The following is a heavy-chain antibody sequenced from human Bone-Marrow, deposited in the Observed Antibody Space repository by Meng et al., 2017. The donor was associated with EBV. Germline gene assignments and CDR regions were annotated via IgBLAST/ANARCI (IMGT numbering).Heavy chain of an antibody. CDR2: TNPNRGGT. CDR3: AMGLATDFDY. CDR1: GYTFTGYY. V-gene: IGHV1-2*02. D-gene: IGHD5-12*01. Sequence: QVQVVQYGDVVKKPGASVKVYCKAYGYTFTGYYIHGVGQDPGQGLEWVGWTNPNRGGTNYVEKFQGRVTMTRATSITTAFMALSSLKSDDTAVYYCAMGLATDFDYWGQGTLVTVSS. J-gene: IGHJ4*02.